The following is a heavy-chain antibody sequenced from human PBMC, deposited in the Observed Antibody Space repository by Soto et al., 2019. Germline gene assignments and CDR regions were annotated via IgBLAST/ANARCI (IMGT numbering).Heavy chain of an antibody. Sequence: GGSLRLSCAASGFTFSDSLMDWARQVPGKGPEWVDNINQDGSGKNYVDSVKGRFTISRDNAKNSLYLQMNSLRAEDTAVYYCASFGRHGWGQGTTVTVSS. CDR3: ASFGRHG. J-gene: IGHJ6*02. D-gene: IGHD3-16*01. CDR1: GFTFSDSL. CDR2: INQDGSGK. V-gene: IGHV3-7*01.